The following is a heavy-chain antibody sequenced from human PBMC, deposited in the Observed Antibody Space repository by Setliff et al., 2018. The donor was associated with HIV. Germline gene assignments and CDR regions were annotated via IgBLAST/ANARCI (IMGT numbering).Heavy chain of an antibody. Sequence: ASETLSLTCTVSGGSISSGDYYWSWIRQPPGKGLEWIGYIYYSGSTYYNPSLKSRVTISVDTSKNQFSLKLSSVTAADTAVYYCARDDRGDYGFDYWGQGTLVTVSS. D-gene: IGHD4-17*01. V-gene: IGHV4-30-4*08. CDR3: ARDDRGDYGFDY. J-gene: IGHJ4*02. CDR2: IYYSGST. CDR1: GGSISSGDYY.